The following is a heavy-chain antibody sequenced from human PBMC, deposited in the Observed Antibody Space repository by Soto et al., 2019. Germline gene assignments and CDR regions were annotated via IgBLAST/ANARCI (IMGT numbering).Heavy chain of an antibody. CDR2: IRYDGTKK. D-gene: IGHD6-19*01. V-gene: IGHV3-33*01. CDR3: ARDVVTAVAGSVNWFDP. Sequence: QVQLVESGGGVVQSGRSLTLSCAASGFSLRTYGIHWIRRAPGKGLEWVAFIRYDGTKKFYANSVKGRSTISKDNSNNSLYLQMSCLRAEDTAVYYCARDVVTAVAGSVNWFDPWGQGTLVTVSS. J-gene: IGHJ5*02. CDR1: GFSLRTYG.